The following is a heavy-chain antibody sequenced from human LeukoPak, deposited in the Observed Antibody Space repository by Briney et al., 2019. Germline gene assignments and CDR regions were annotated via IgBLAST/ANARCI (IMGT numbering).Heavy chain of an antibody. Sequence: SVNLSCTVSGFTFTSSATQWVRLARGQRLEWIGWIVVGSGNTNYAQKFQERVTITREMSTSTAYMELTSLRSEATAVYYCAADLNYYDSSGSGDYWGQGTLVTVSS. D-gene: IGHD3-22*01. J-gene: IGHJ4*02. V-gene: IGHV1-58*02. CDR1: GFTFTSSA. CDR2: IVVGSGNT. CDR3: AADLNYYDSSGSGDY.